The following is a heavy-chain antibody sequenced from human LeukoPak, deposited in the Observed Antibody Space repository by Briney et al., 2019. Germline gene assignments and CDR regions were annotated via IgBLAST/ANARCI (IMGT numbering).Heavy chain of an antibody. J-gene: IGHJ5*02. V-gene: IGHV4-4*07. D-gene: IGHD6-13*01. CDR3: ARQYSNNWYDDRGWFDP. Sequence: SETLSLTCTVSGGSISSYYWSWIRQPAGKGLEWIGRIYTSGSTNYNPSLRSRVTMSVDTSKNQFSLKLSSVTAADTAVYYCARQYSNNWYDDRGWFDPWGQGTLVIVSS. CDR1: GGSISSYY. CDR2: IYTSGST.